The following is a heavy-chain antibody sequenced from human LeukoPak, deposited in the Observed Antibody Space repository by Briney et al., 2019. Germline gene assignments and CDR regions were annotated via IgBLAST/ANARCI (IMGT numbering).Heavy chain of an antibody. D-gene: IGHD5-12*01. Sequence: PSETLSLTCTVSGGSISSSTYYWGWIRQPPGKGLEWIGNIYYSGSTYYNPSLKSRVTISGDTSRNQFSLRLSSVTAADTAVYYCARQGGYEVFDYWGQGTLVTVS. CDR3: ARQGGYEVFDY. J-gene: IGHJ4*02. CDR2: IYYSGST. CDR1: GGSISSSTYY. V-gene: IGHV4-39*01.